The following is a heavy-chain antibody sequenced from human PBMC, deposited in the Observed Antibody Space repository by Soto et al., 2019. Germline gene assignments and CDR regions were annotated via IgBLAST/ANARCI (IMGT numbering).Heavy chain of an antibody. CDR1: GGSISSIIYY. Sequence: SETLSLTCTVSGGSISSIIYYWGWIRQPPGKGLEWIGNIYYTGSTYYNPSLKGRVTISVDTSSNQFSLNLSSVTAADTAVYYCVGFFTSGGVIAFSYYWGQGTLVTVSS. J-gene: IGHJ4*01. D-gene: IGHD3-16*02. CDR2: IYYTGST. CDR3: VGFFTSGGVIAFSYY. V-gene: IGHV4-39*01.